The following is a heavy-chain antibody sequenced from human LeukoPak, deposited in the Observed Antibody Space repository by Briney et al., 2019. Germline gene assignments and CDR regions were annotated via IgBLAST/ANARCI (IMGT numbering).Heavy chain of an antibody. D-gene: IGHD1-20*01. Sequence: PGGSLRLSCAASGFTFSSYSMNWVRQAPGKGLEWVSSISSSSSYIYYADSVKGRFTISRDNAKNSLYLQMNSLKTEDTAVYYCTTDLLTYYYYGMDVWGQGTTVTVSS. CDR1: GFTFSSYS. J-gene: IGHJ6*02. CDR2: ISSSSSYI. V-gene: IGHV3-21*03. CDR3: TTDLLTYYYYGMDV.